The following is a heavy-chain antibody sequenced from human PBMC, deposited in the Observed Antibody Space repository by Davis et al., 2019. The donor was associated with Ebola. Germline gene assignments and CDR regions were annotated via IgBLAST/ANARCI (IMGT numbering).Heavy chain of an antibody. CDR2: ISGSGGIT. J-gene: IGHJ3*02. CDR3: AKDPIGVTIFGVVSRDAFEI. CDR1: GFTFSSYA. V-gene: IGHV3-23*01. D-gene: IGHD3-3*01. Sequence: GESLKISCAASGFTFSSYAMSWVRQAPGKGLEWVSAISGSGGITYYADSVKGRFTISRDNSKNTLYLQMNSLRAEDTAVYYCAKDPIGVTIFGVVSRDAFEIWGQGTMVTVSS.